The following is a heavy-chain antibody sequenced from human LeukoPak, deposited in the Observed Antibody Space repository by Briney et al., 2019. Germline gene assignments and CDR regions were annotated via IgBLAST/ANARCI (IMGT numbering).Heavy chain of an antibody. V-gene: IGHV4-4*07. CDR2: IYTSGST. CDR3: GRGLRGWSVPKYYYNFFGMDV. D-gene: IGHD6-19*01. Sequence: SETLSLTCTVSVGSIISYYWSWIRQPAGKGLEWIGRIYTSGSTNYNPSLKSRVTISVDTTKNHFSLNPRSVTAATTAGYSFGRGLRGWSVPKYYYNFFGMDVWGRGTKVTVP. J-gene: IGHJ6*01. CDR1: VGSIISYY.